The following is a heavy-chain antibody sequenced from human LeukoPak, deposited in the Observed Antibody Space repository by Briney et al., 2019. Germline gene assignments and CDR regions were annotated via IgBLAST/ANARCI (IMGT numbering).Heavy chain of an antibody. CDR1: GYTLTELS. CDR3: AKDFSSGFLDAFGV. D-gene: IGHD6-19*01. V-gene: IGHV1-24*01. CDR2: FDPEDGET. Sequence: ASVKVSCKVSGYTLTELSMHWVRQAPGKGLEWMGGFDPEDGETIYAQKFQGRVTMTEDTSTDTAYMELSSLRSEDTAVYYCAKDFSSGFLDAFGVWGQGTMVTVSS. J-gene: IGHJ3*01.